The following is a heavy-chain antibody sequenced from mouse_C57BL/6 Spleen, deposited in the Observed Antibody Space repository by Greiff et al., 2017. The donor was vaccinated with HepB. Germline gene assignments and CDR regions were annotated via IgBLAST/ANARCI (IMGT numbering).Heavy chain of an antibody. Sequence: DVMLVESGGGLVKPGGSLKLSCAASGFTFSSYAMSWVRQTPEKRLEWVATISDGGSYTYYPDNVKGRFTISRDNAKNNLYLQMSHLKSEDTAMYYCARAWWFYAMDCWGQGTSVTVSS. D-gene: IGHD1-1*02. CDR1: GFTFSSYA. J-gene: IGHJ4*01. CDR2: ISDGGSYT. CDR3: ARAWWFYAMDC. V-gene: IGHV5-4*03.